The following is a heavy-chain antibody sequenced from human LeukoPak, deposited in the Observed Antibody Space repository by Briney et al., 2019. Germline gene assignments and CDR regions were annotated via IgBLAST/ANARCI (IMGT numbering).Heavy chain of an antibody. Sequence: ASVNVSCKASGFIISGYYIHWVRQAPGQGLEWMGWVDPKTGETQYAQKFQARVTLTRDSSINTAYMELSRLTSDDTAVYYCARSAVDLPVVLRRGNWFDPWGQGTLVIVSS. J-gene: IGHJ5*02. CDR3: ARSAVDLPVVLRRGNWFDP. CDR2: VDPKTGET. CDR1: GFIISGYY. D-gene: IGHD3/OR15-3a*01. V-gene: IGHV1-2*02.